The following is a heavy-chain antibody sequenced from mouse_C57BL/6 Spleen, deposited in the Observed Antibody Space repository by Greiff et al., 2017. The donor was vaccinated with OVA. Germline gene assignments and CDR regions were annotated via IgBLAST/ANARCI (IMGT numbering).Heavy chain of an antibody. J-gene: IGHJ2*01. D-gene: IGHD1-1*02. CDR1: GFSLTSYG. CDR3: ARTYYGSSPYYFDY. CDR2: IWSGGST. Sequence: VKLMESGPGLVQPSQSLSITCTVSGFSLTSYGVHWVRQSPGKGLEWLGVIWSGGSTDYNAAFISRLSISKDNSKSQVFFKMNSLQADDTAIYYCARTYYGSSPYYFDYWGQGTTLTVSS. V-gene: IGHV2-2*01.